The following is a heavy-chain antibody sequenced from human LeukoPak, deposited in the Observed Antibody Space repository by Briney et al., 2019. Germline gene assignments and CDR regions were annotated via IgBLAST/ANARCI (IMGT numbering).Heavy chain of an antibody. D-gene: IGHD6-19*01. J-gene: IGHJ3*02. V-gene: IGHV3-7*03. CDR1: GFTFSSYA. CDR3: GRIRGDRHSSGWSDSFDI. Sequence: GGSLRLSGAASGFTFSSYAMSWVRQAPGKGLEWVANIKYDGSEKYYVDSAKGRFTISRDNAKNSLYLQMNSLRAEDTAPYYCGRIRGDRHSSGWSDSFDIWGQGTMVTVSS. CDR2: IKYDGSEK.